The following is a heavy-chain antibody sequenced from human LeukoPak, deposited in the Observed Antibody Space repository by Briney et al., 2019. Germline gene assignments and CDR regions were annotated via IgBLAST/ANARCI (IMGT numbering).Heavy chain of an antibody. CDR2: INHSGST. Sequence: SETLSLTCAVYGGSFSGYYWSWIRQPPGKGLEWIGGINHSGSTNYNPSLKSRVTISVDTSKNQFSLKLSSVTAADTAVYYCAREYYYGSGSPFDYWGQGTLVTVSS. V-gene: IGHV4-34*01. CDR3: AREYYYGSGSPFDY. CDR1: GGSFSGYY. J-gene: IGHJ4*02. D-gene: IGHD3-10*01.